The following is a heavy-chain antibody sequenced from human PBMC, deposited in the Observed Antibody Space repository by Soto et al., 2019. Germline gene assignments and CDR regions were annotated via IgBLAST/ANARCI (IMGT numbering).Heavy chain of an antibody. CDR3: AKGGKGDSSGWYSDYYYYYGMDV. V-gene: IGHV3-23*01. J-gene: IGHJ6*02. D-gene: IGHD6-19*01. CDR2: ISGSGGST. CDR1: GFTFSSYA. Sequence: GGSLRLSCAASGFTFSSYAMSWVRQAPGKGLEWVSAISGSGGSTYYADSVKGRFTISRDNSKNTLYLQMNSLRAEDTAVYYCAKGGKGDSSGWYSDYYYYYGMDVWGQGTTVTVSS.